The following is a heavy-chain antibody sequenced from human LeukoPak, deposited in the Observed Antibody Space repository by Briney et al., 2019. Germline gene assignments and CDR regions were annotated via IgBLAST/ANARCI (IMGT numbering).Heavy chain of an antibody. CDR2: IYTSGST. Sequence: SETLSLTCTVSGGSISSYYWSWIRQPAGKGLEWIGRIYTSGSTNYNPSLKSRVTMSVDTSKNQFSLKLSSVTAADTAVYYCARGYCGSTSCYSDAFDIWGQGTMVTVSS. D-gene: IGHD2-2*01. CDR3: ARGYCGSTSCYSDAFDI. V-gene: IGHV4-4*07. CDR1: GGSISSYY. J-gene: IGHJ3*02.